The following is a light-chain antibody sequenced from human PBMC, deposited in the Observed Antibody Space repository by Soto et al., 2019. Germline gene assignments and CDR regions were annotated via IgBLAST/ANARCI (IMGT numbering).Light chain of an antibody. Sequence: SVLNKPASVSGSPGQSIPISCTGTSSDIGDSNYVSWYQQHPGKAPKLVIYDVSNRPSGVSNRFSGSKSANTASLTISGLQAEDEADYYCSSFRSSSTSYVFGTGTKVTV. J-gene: IGLJ1*01. CDR3: SSFRSSSTSYV. CDR2: DVS. CDR1: SSDIGDSNY. V-gene: IGLV2-14*03.